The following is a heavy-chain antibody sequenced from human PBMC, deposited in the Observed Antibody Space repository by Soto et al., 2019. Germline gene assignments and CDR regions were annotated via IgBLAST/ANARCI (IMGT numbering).Heavy chain of an antibody. V-gene: IGHV3-30*18. Sequence: QVQLVESGGGVVQPGRSLRLSCAAYGFTFSSYGMHWVRQAPGKGLEWVAVISYDGSNKYYADSVKGRFTISRDNSKNTLYLQMNSLRAEDTAVYYCAKDSPPSSSWYRNWCDPWGQGTLVTVSS. D-gene: IGHD6-13*01. CDR2: ISYDGSNK. J-gene: IGHJ5*02. CDR3: AKDSPPSSSWYRNWCDP. CDR1: GFTFSSYG.